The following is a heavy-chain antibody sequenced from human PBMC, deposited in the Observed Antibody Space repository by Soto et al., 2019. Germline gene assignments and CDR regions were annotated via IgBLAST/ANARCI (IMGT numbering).Heavy chain of an antibody. CDR2: VYYTGTT. CDR3: ARDLASVPRAFDY. V-gene: IGHV4-59*01. D-gene: IGHD6-13*01. CDR1: GGSISSYF. J-gene: IGHJ4*02. Sequence: LSLTCTVSGGSISSYFYIWVRQPPGKGLEWIGSVYYTGTTDYNPSLKSRVTISVDTSKTQFSLNLRSVTAADTAVYYCARDLASVPRAFDYWGRGTLVTVSS.